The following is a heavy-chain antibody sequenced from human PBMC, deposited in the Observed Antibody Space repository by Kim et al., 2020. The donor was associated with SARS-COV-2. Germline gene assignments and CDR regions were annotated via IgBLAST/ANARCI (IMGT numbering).Heavy chain of an antibody. Sequence: SETLSLTCAVYGGSFSGYYWSWIRQPPGKGLEWIGEINHSGSTNYNPSLKSRVTISVDTSKNQFSLKLSSVTAADTAVYYCARGDCSSTSCYDYWGHGTL. CDR1: GGSFSGYY. J-gene: IGHJ4*01. CDR3: ARGDCSSTSCYDY. V-gene: IGHV4-34*01. CDR2: INHSGST. D-gene: IGHD2-2*01.